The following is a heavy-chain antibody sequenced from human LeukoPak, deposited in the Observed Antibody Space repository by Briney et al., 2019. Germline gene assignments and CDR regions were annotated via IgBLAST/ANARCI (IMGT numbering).Heavy chain of an antibody. V-gene: IGHV3-23*01. Sequence: GGSLRLSCAASGFTFGSYAMSWVRQAPGKGLEWVSAISGSGGSTYYADSVKGRFTISRDNSKNTLYLQMNSLRAEDTAVYYCAKDRWYSSSWYWGENWFDPWGQGTLVTVSS. CDR1: GFTFGSYA. CDR2: ISGSGGST. CDR3: AKDRWYSSSWYWGENWFDP. D-gene: IGHD6-13*01. J-gene: IGHJ5*02.